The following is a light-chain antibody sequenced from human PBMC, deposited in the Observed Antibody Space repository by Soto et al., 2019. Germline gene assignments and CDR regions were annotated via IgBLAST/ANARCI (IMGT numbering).Light chain of an antibody. V-gene: IGLV1-40*01. Sequence: QSVLTQPPSVSGAPGQRVTISCTGSRSNIGAGYDVHWYQQLPGTAPKLLIDGNTNRPSGIPDRFSGSKSGTSASLAITGLQAEDEADYYCQSSEINRSGVVFGAGTTLTVL. CDR2: GNT. CDR3: QSSEINRSGVV. CDR1: RSNIGAGYD. J-gene: IGLJ2*01.